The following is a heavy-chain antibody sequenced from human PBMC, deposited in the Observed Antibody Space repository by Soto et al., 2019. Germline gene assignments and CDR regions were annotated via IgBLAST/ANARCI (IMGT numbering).Heavy chain of an antibody. V-gene: IGHV3-23*01. Sequence: EVQLLESGGGLVQPGGSLRLSCAASGFTFSSYAMSWVRQAPGKGLEWVSAISGSGGSTYYADSVKGRFTISRDNSKNTLYLQMNSLRAEDTAVYYCARVSGGSGSYYGPYYCYGMDVWGQGTTVTVSS. CDR1: GFTFSSYA. CDR3: ARVSGGSGSYYGPYYCYGMDV. CDR2: ISGSGGST. J-gene: IGHJ6*02. D-gene: IGHD3-10*01.